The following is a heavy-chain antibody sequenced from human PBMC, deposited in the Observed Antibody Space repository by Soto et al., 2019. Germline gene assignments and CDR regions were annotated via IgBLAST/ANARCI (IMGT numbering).Heavy chain of an antibody. CDR1: GFTFSSYG. J-gene: IGHJ6*02. D-gene: IGHD1-26*01. CDR3: AKDRHSGSYYGYYYGLDV. Sequence: GGSLRLSCAASGFTFSSYGMHWVRQAPGKGLEWVAVISYDGSNKYYADSVKGRFTISRDNSKNTLYLQMNSLRAEDTAVYYCAKDRHSGSYYGYYYGLDVWGQGTTVTVSS. V-gene: IGHV3-30*18. CDR2: ISYDGSNK.